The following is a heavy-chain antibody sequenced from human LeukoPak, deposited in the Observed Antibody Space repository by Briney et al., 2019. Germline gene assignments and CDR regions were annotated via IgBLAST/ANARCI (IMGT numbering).Heavy chain of an antibody. CDR3: TRRPGT. V-gene: IGHV3-66*04. D-gene: IGHD3/OR15-3a*01. CDR2: IYSGGST. CDR1: GFTFSSYE. Sequence: PGGSLRLSCAASGFTFSSYEMNWVRQAPGKGLECVSFIYSGGSTYYADSVKGRFTISRDSSKNTLYLQMNSLRAEDTAMYYCTRRPGTWGQGTLVTVSS. J-gene: IGHJ4*02.